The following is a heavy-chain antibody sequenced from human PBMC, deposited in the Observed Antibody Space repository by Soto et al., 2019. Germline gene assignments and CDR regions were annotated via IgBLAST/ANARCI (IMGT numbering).Heavy chain of an antibody. D-gene: IGHD1-1*01. V-gene: IGHV3-23*01. CDR2: VSGGSGAT. J-gene: IGHJ5*02. CDR1: GFSFGTFG. Sequence: DVQILESGGGLVEPGGSLRLSCAASGFSFGTFGVTWFRQGPGKGLEWVSGVSGGSGATHYRDSVKGRFTITTDYPENTAYLQMNSLRVEDTAVYYCTRWNGYGDLWGQGILVTVS. CDR3: TRWNGYGDL.